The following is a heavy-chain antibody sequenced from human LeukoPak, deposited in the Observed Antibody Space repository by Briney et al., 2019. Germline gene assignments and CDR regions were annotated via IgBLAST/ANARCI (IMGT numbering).Heavy chain of an antibody. CDR3: ARVITGTIPAYYYYMDV. J-gene: IGHJ6*03. Sequence: SETLSLTCTVSGGSISSYYWSWIRQPAGKGLELIGRIYTSGSTNYNPSLKSRVTMSVDTSKNQFSLKLSSVTAADTAVYYCARVITGTIPAYYYYMDVWGKGTTVTVSS. CDR1: GGSISSYY. D-gene: IGHD1-7*01. CDR2: IYTSGST. V-gene: IGHV4-4*07.